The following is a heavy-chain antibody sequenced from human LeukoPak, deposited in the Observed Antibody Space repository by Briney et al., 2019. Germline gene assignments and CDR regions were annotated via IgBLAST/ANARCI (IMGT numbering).Heavy chain of an antibody. CDR1: GFSFSDSY. CDR3: ARGLPNYYGMDV. CDR2: ISSTSSTI. J-gene: IGHJ6*02. Sequence: KPGGSLRLSCAASGFSFSDSYMSWIRQTPEKGLEWISYISSTSSTIFSVDSLRGRFTISRDNSKNTVYLQMNSLRTEDTAVYYCARGLPNYYGMDVWGQGTTVTVSS. V-gene: IGHV3-11*04.